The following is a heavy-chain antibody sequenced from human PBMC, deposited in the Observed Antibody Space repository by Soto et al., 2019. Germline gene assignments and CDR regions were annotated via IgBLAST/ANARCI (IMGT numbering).Heavy chain of an antibody. Sequence: QLQLQESGPGLVKPSETLSLTCTVSGGSISSSSYYWGWIRQPPGKGLEWIGSIYYSGSTYYTPSLRSRVTISVDTSKNQFSLKLSYVTAADTAVYYCARTVLRYFDWLLYPYGMDVW. CDR1: GGSISSSSYY. CDR2: IYYSGST. J-gene: IGHJ6*01. V-gene: IGHV4-39*01. CDR3: ARTVLRYFDWLLYPYGMDV. D-gene: IGHD3-9*01.